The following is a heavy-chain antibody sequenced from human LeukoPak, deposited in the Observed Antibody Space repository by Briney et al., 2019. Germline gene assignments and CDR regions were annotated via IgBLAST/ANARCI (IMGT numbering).Heavy chain of an antibody. D-gene: IGHD6-13*01. J-gene: IGHJ6*02. CDR1: GFTFDDYA. CDR2: ISWNSGSI. Sequence: GRSLRLSCAASGFTFDDYAMHWVRQAPGKGLEWVSGISWNSGSIGYADSVKGRFTISRDNAKNSLYLQMNSLRAEDTALYYCAKDSSSSWQILYGMDVWGQGTTVTVSS. CDR3: AKDSSSSWQILYGMDV. V-gene: IGHV3-9*01.